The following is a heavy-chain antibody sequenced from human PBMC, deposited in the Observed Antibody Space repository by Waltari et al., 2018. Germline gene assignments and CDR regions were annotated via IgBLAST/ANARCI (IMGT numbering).Heavy chain of an antibody. CDR3: ARLTMVRGVISMADY. Sequence: QLQLQESGPGLVKPSETLSLTCTVSGGSISSSSYYWGWIRQPPGKGLERIGSIYYRGSTYYNPSLKSRVAISVDTSKNQFSLKLSSVTAADTAVYYCARLTMVRGVISMADYWGQGTLVTVSS. D-gene: IGHD3-10*01. CDR1: GGSISSSSYY. V-gene: IGHV4-39*01. CDR2: IYYRGST. J-gene: IGHJ4*02.